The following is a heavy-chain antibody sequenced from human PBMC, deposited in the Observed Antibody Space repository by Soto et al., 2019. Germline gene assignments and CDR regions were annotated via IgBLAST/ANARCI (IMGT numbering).Heavy chain of an antibody. D-gene: IGHD1-7*01. J-gene: IGHJ4*02. CDR1: VCTFSSYA. CDR3: AIPRDNWNYNHLYYFNN. CDR2: IIPIFCTA. V-gene: IGHV1-69*01. Sequence: SVPFSCPPSVCTFSSYAISWVSQAPGQRLECMGGIIPIFCTANYAQKFQCRVTITADESTSTAYMELSSVRSEDMAVYYCAIPRDNWNYNHLYYFNNWVQGIRVTV.